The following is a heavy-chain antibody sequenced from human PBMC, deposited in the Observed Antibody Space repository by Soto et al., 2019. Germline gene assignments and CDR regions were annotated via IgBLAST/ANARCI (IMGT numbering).Heavy chain of an antibody. D-gene: IGHD6-19*01. CDR2: ITDTGGDA. V-gene: IGHV3-23*01. Sequence: GGSLRLSCVASGLTFGSRAMSWVRQSPGEGLEWVSTITDTGGDAKYADSVRGRFAISRDNSKNTLYLQMNSLRAEDTAVYYCAKDLEYSSGPGAFDIWGQGTMVTVSS. J-gene: IGHJ3*02. CDR3: AKDLEYSSGPGAFDI. CDR1: GLTFGSRA.